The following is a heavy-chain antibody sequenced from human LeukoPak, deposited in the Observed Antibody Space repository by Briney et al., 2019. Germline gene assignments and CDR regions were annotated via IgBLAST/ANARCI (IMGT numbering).Heavy chain of an antibody. Sequence: PSETLSLTCTVSGGSISSYYWSWIRQPPGKGLEWIGYIYYSGSTNYNPSLKSRVTISVDTSKNQFSLKLSSVTAADTAVYYCARDMGCSSTSCLGDAFDIWGQGTMVTVSS. CDR1: GGSISSYY. J-gene: IGHJ3*02. V-gene: IGHV4-59*01. CDR2: IYYSGST. D-gene: IGHD2-2*01. CDR3: ARDMGCSSTSCLGDAFDI.